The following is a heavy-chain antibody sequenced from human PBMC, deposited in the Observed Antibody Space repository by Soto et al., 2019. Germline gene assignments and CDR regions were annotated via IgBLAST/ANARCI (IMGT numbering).Heavy chain of an antibody. Sequence: GGSLRLSCAASGFTFSNAWMNWVRQAPGKGLEWVGRIKSKTDGGTTDYAAPGKGRFTISRDDSKNTLYLQMNSLKTEDTAVYYCTSWGGYYDSSGYPHFDYWGQGTLVTVSS. CDR1: GFTFSNAW. CDR3: TSWGGYYDSSGYPHFDY. V-gene: IGHV3-15*07. CDR2: IKSKTDGGTT. J-gene: IGHJ4*02. D-gene: IGHD3-22*01.